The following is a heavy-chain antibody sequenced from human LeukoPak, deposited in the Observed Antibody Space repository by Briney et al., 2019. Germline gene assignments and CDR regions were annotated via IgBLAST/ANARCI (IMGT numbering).Heavy chain of an antibody. CDR3: ARVYDSSGFRQPIDY. Sequence: PGGSLRLSCAASGFTFSSYAMHWVRQAPGKGLEWVAVISYDGSNKYYADSVKGRFTISRDNSKNTLYLQMNSLRAEDTAVYYCARVYDSSGFRQPIDYWGQGTLVTVSS. CDR2: ISYDGSNK. CDR1: GFTFSSYA. D-gene: IGHD3-22*01. V-gene: IGHV3-30*04. J-gene: IGHJ4*02.